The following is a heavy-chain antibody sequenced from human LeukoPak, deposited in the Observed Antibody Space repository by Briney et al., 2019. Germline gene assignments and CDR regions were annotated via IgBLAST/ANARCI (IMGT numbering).Heavy chain of an antibody. D-gene: IGHD3-22*01. CDR2: IKQDGSNK. CDR1: GFSFSDFC. CDR3: ARAPSEIGGYYPEYFRH. V-gene: IGHV3-7*01. J-gene: IGHJ1*01. Sequence: PGGSLRLSCAASGFSFSDFCMSWVRQAPGKGLEWVANIKQDGSNKYYVDSVKGRFTISRDNAKNTVSLQMNSLRAEDTGVYYCARAPSEIGGYYPEYFRHWGQGTLVTVSS.